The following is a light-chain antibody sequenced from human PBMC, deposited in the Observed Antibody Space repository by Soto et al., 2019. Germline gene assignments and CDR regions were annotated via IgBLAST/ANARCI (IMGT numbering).Light chain of an antibody. Sequence: EIVMTQSPATLSVSPGERATLSCRASQSVSSNLAWYQQKPGQATRLLIYGASTRATGIPARFSGSGSGTEFTLTISSLQSEDFAVYYCQQYSNWPYTFGQGTKLEIK. CDR2: GAS. CDR3: QQYSNWPYT. J-gene: IGKJ2*01. CDR1: QSVSSN. V-gene: IGKV3-15*01.